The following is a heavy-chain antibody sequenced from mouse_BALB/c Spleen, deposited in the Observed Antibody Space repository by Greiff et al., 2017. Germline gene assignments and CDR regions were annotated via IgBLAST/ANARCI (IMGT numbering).Heavy chain of an antibody. CDR1: GYTFTSYY. CDR3: TRETGDAMDY. Sequence: QVQLQQSGAELVKPGASVKLSCKASGYTFTSYYMYWVKQRPGQGLEWIGEINPSNGGTNFNEKFKSKATLTVDKSSSTAYMQLSSLTSEDSAVYYCTRETGDAMDYWGQGTSVTVSS. D-gene: IGHD4-1*01. V-gene: IGHV1S81*02. CDR2: INPSNGGT. J-gene: IGHJ4*01.